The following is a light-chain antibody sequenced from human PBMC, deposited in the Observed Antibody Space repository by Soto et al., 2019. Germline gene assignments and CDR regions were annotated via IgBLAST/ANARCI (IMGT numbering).Light chain of an antibody. CDR1: QSVSSSY. Sequence: EIVLTQSPGTLSLSPGERATLSCRASQSVSSSYLAWYQQKPGQAPRLLIYGASSRATGIPDRFSGSGSRTDFTLTISILEPEDFAVYYCHQYDSSPLTFGGGTKVEIK. J-gene: IGKJ4*01. CDR3: HQYDSSPLT. V-gene: IGKV3-20*01. CDR2: GAS.